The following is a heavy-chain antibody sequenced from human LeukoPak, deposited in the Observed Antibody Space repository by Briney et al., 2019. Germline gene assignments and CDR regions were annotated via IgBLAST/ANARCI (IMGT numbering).Heavy chain of an antibody. CDR2: IRSDGSNK. V-gene: IGHV3-30*02. Sequence: GGSLRLSCAASGFTFSNYGMHWVRQAPGKGLEWVAFIRSDGSNKYYADSVKGRFTISRDTSKNTLFLQMHSLRAEDTAVYYCAKDGGSTWYSYYYIDVWGKGTTVTVSS. D-gene: IGHD6-13*01. J-gene: IGHJ6*03. CDR3: AKDGGSTWYSYYYIDV. CDR1: GFTFSNYG.